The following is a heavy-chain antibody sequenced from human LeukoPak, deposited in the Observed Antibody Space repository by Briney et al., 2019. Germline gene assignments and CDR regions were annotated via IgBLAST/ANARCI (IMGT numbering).Heavy chain of an antibody. D-gene: IGHD3-10*01. V-gene: IGHV1-2*02. CDR3: ARGSGYF. CDR1: EYTFSVYH. CDR2: INPNSGDT. J-gene: IGHJ4*02. Sequence: ASVKVSCKASEYTFSVYHIHWVRLAPGQGLEWMAWINPNSGDTNYAQKFQGRVTMTRDTSISTVYMVVSSLRFDDTAVYYCARGSGYFWGQGTLVTVSS.